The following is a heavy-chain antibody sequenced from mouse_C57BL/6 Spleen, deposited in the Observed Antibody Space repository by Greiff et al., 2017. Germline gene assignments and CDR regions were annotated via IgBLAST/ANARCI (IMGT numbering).Heavy chain of an antibody. CDR3: VRENDYSNYDYFDD. CDR2: ISSKSSNNST. V-gene: IGHV10-3*01. J-gene: IGHJ2*01. CDR1: GFTFNTYA. Sequence: EVMLVESGGGLVQPKGSLKLSCAASGFTFNTYAMPWVRQAPGTGLEWVARISSKSSNNSTYYADSVKDSFTISRDDSHSMLYLQKNNLKTKDTAMYYCVRENDYSNYDYFDDWGQGTTLTGSS. D-gene: IGHD2-5*01.